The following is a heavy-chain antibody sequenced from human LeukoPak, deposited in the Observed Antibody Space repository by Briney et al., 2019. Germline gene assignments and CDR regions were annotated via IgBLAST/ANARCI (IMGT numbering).Heavy chain of an antibody. CDR3: AREGQWLAPDY. CDR1: GFTVSSNY. Sequence: PGGSLRLSCAASGFTVSSNYMSWVRQAPGKGLEWVSVIYSGGSTYYADSVKGRFTISRDNSKNTLYLQMNSLRAEDTAVYYCAREGQWLAPDYWGQGTLVTVSS. CDR2: IYSGGST. D-gene: IGHD6-19*01. J-gene: IGHJ4*02. V-gene: IGHV3-53*01.